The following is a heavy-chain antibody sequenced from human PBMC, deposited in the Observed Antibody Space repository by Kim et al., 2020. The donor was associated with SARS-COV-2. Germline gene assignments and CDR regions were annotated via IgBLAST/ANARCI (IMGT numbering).Heavy chain of an antibody. CDR1: GGSIGSSNCY. Sequence: SETLSLTCTVSGGSIGSSNCYWGWIRQPPGKGLEWIGNIYHSGNTYYNPSLKSRATISVDTSKNHFSLRLSSVTAADTAVYYCARRGGGYDYWGQGTLVTVSS. V-gene: IGHV4-39*02. CDR3: ARRGGGYDY. D-gene: IGHD5-12*01. J-gene: IGHJ4*02. CDR2: IYHSGNT.